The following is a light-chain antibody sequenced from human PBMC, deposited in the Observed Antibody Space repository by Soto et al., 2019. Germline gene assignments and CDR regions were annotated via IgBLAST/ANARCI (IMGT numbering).Light chain of an antibody. CDR2: SAS. CDR1: QSISSY. Sequence: DIQMTQSPSSLSASVGDRVTITCRASQSISSYLNWYQQKPGKAPNLLIYSASKLHSGVPSRFSGSGSGTDFTIIISSLQPKDFATYYCQQSSSNPLTFGGGTRV. J-gene: IGKJ4*01. V-gene: IGKV1-39*01. CDR3: QQSSSNPLT.